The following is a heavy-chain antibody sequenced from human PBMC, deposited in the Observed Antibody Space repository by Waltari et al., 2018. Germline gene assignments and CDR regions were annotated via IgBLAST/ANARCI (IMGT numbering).Heavy chain of an antibody. D-gene: IGHD3-22*01. CDR1: GFTFSSYW. V-gene: IGHV3-7*01. CDR3: ARPYDSSGYDAFDI. J-gene: IGHJ3*02. Sequence: EVQLVESGGGLVQPGGSLRLSCAASGFTFSSYWMSWVRQAPGKGLEWVANIKQDGSEKYYVDSVKGRFTISRDNAKNSLYLQMNSLRAEDTAVYYCARPYDSSGYDAFDIWGQGTMVTVSS. CDR2: IKQDGSEK.